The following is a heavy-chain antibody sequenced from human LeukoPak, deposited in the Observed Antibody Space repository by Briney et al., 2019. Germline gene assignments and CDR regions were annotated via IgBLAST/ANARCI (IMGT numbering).Heavy chain of an antibody. D-gene: IGHD6-19*01. Sequence: GGSLRLSCAASGFTFSSHTMTWVRQAPGKGLECVSAITGSGVSTSYADSVKGRFTISRDNSKNTVYLQMNSLRAEDTAVYYCAKTTTGYSSGRYPGWPVDYWGQGTLVTVSS. V-gene: IGHV3-23*01. CDR2: ITGSGVST. CDR3: AKTTTGYSSGRYPGWPVDY. J-gene: IGHJ4*02. CDR1: GFTFSSHT.